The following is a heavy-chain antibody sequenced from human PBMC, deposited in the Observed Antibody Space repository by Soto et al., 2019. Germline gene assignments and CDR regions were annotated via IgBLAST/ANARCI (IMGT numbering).Heavy chain of an antibody. Sequence: SETLSLTCTVSGGSISSYYWSWIRQPPGKGLEWIGYIYYSGSTNYNPSLKSRVTISVDTSKNQFSLKLSSVTAADTAVYYCARTRGYSYGYLDYYYYRAVGGKGTTVTVSS. J-gene: IGHJ6*03. CDR1: GGSISSYY. CDR3: ARTRGYSYGYLDYYYYRAV. CDR2: IYYSGST. V-gene: IGHV4-59*08. D-gene: IGHD5-18*01.